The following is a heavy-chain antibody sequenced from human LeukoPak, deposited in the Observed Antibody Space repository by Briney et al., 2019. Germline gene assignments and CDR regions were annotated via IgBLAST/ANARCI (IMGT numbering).Heavy chain of an antibody. CDR3: ARGMIIDY. V-gene: IGHV3-30*04. CDR1: GFTFSTYA. D-gene: IGHD3-22*01. Sequence: GGSLRLSCAASGFTFSTYAIHWVRQAPGKGLEWVAVISYDGSNKYYADSVKGRFTISRDNSKNTLYLQMNSLRAEDTAVYYCARGMIIDYWGQGTLVTVSS. CDR2: ISYDGSNK. J-gene: IGHJ4*02.